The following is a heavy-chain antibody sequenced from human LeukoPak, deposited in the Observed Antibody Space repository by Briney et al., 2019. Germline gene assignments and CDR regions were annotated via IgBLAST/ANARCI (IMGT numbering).Heavy chain of an antibody. V-gene: IGHV3-7*03. CDR1: GFTFSSYW. D-gene: IGHD4-17*01. CDR2: IKQDGSEK. CDR3: ARDLYGDYEGY. Sequence: GGSLRLSCAASGFTFSSYWMSWVRQAPGKGLEWVANIKQDGSEKYYVDSVKGRFTISRDNAKNSLYLQMNSLGAEDTAVYYCARDLYGDYEGYWGQGTLVTVSS. J-gene: IGHJ4*02.